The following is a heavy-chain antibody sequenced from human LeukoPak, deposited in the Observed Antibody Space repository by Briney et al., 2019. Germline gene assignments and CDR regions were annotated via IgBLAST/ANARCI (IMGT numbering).Heavy chain of an antibody. Sequence: SETLSLTCTVSGGSISSSSYYWGWIRQPAGKGLEWIGHIYTSGSTNYNPSLKSRVTISVDTSKNQFSLKLSSVTAADTAVYHCARDNNGYGFDYWGQGTQVTVSS. J-gene: IGHJ4*02. CDR3: ARDNNGYGFDY. CDR1: GGSISSSSYY. V-gene: IGHV4-61*09. D-gene: IGHD5-12*01. CDR2: IYTSGST.